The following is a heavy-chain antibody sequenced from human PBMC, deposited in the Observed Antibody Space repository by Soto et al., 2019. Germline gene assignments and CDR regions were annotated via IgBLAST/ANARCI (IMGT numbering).Heavy chain of an antibody. CDR3: ARHDCIISSGYYYYYYGLDV. J-gene: IGHJ6*02. Sequence: QVQLVQSGAAVKKPGSSVTVSCKASGDTFSSYAISWVRQAPGQGLEWLGGIIPFFDTANSAQQFQGRVPITTGESTSKAHMELRRLRSEDTAVYYCARHDCIISSGYYYYYYGLDVWGQGTTVTVSS. V-gene: IGHV1-69*05. CDR1: GDTFSSYA. D-gene: IGHD2-2*01. CDR2: IIPFFDTA.